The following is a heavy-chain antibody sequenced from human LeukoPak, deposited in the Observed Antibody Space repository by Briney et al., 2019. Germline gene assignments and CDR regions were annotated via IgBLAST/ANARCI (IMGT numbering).Heavy chain of an antibody. CDR3: AGDKTTGGWYEFDY. V-gene: IGHV3-53*01. Sequence: GGSLRLSCAASGFTVSSNYMSWVRQGPGKGLECVSVIPNDGDTYYADSVKGRFTISRDTSKNTVSLQMNSLRAEDTAVYYCAGDKTTGGWYEFDYWGQGTLVTVSS. J-gene: IGHJ4*02. CDR2: IPNDGDT. D-gene: IGHD6-19*01. CDR1: GFTVSSNY.